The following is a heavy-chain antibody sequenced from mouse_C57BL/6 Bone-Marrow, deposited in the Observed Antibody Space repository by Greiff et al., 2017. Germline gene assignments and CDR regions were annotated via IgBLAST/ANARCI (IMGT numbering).Heavy chain of an antibody. CDR2: INPNYGTT. CDR3: ASAFYYGDFAGFAY. D-gene: IGHD2-13*01. CDR1: GYSFTDYN. V-gene: IGHV1-39*01. Sequence: EVQLQQSGPELVKPGASVKISCKASGYSFTDYNMNWVKQSNGQSLEWIGVINPNYGTTSYNQKFKGKATLTVDQSSSTAYMQLNSLTSEDSAVYYGASAFYYGDFAGFAYWGQGTLVTVSA. J-gene: IGHJ3*01.